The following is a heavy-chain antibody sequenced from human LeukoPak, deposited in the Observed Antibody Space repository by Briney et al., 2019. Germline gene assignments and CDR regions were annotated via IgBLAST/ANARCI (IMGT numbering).Heavy chain of an antibody. CDR2: INPRGST. J-gene: IGHJ4*02. Sequence: SETLSLTCGVYGGSFSGYYWSWIRQPPGRGLEWIGEINPRGSTNYNPSLKSRVALSADTSKNQFSLRLNSVTAADTAVYYCARRRLGYYFDYWGQGTLVTVSS. V-gene: IGHV4-34*01. CDR3: ARRRLGYYFDY. D-gene: IGHD5-24*01. CDR1: GGSFSGYY.